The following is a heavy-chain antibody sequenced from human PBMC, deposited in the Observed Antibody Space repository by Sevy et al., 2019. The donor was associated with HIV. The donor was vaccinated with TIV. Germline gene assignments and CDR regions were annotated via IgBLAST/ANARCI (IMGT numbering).Heavy chain of an antibody. CDR3: AKDLWYCMDV. J-gene: IGHJ6*03. CDR2: IGHDANNQ. V-gene: IGHV3-30*02. Sequence: GGSLRLSCAASGFTFSSSGMHWLRQAPGNGLEWVTFIGHDANNQQYADSVKGRFAISRDNSKNTINLQMHSLRVEDTAVYYCAKDLWYCMDVWGKGTTVTVSS. D-gene: IGHD3-10*01. CDR1: GFTFSSSG.